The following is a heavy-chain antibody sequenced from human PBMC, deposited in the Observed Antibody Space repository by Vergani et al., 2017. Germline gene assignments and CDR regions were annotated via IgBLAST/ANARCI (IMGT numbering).Heavy chain of an antibody. Sequence: QVQLVQSGAEVKKPGSSVKVSCKASGGTFSSYAISWVRQAPGQGLEWMGGIIPIFGTANYAQKFQGRVTITADESTSTAYMELSSLRSEDSAVYYCARSDQVPAATYNWFDPWGQGTLVTVSS. CDR2: IIPIFGTA. CDR3: ARSDQVPAATYNWFDP. J-gene: IGHJ5*02. CDR1: GGTFSSYA. V-gene: IGHV1-69*01. D-gene: IGHD2-2*01.